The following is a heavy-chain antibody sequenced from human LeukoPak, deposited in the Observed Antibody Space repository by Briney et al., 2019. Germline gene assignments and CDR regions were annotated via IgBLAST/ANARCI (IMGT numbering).Heavy chain of an antibody. Sequence: GGSLRLSCAASGFTFSNHGMNWVRQAPGKGLEWLSGISPRGGGTYYADSVKGRFTISRDDSKNTLSLQMNSLRVEDTAVYYCARDPYNGAYSEGYYYYYMDVWGKGTTVTVSS. D-gene: IGHD1-1*01. CDR2: ISPRGGGT. CDR1: GFTFSNHG. CDR3: ARDPYNGAYSEGYYYYYMDV. V-gene: IGHV3-23*01. J-gene: IGHJ6*03.